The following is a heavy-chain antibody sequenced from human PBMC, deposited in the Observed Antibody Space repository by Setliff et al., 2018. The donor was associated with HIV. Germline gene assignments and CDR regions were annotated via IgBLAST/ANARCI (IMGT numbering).Heavy chain of an antibody. Sequence: PSETLSLTCTVSGGSISSSSYYWGWIRQPPGKGLEWIGGIYYSGSTYYNPSLKSRVTISVDTSKNQFSLKLSSVTAADTAVYYCARLGIAAAGTFNWYFDLWGRGTLVTVSS. D-gene: IGHD6-13*01. V-gene: IGHV4-39*01. J-gene: IGHJ2*01. CDR3: ARLGIAAAGTFNWYFDL. CDR2: IYYSGST. CDR1: GGSISSSSYY.